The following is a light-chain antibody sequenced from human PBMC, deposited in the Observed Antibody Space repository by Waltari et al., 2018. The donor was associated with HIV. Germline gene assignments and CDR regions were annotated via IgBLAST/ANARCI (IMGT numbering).Light chain of an antibody. CDR1: TSAVGGYNL. CDR3: CSYAGSNIP. Sequence: QSALTQPASVSASFGPSITIPCTGTTSAVGGYNLVSWYQHHPGQAPKLIIYEVYKRPSGVSNRFSGSKSGNSASLTISGLQAEDEADYYCCSYAGSNIPFGGGTKVTVL. CDR2: EVY. J-gene: IGLJ2*01. V-gene: IGLV2-23*02.